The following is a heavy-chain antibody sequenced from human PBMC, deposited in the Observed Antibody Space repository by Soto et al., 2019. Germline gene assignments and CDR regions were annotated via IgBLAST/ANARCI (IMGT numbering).Heavy chain of an antibody. CDR2: ISYSGTT. CDR3: ARVGRSYDSSGYRDYYFDL. Sequence: SETLSLTCTVSGGSINSDNFYWNWIRQPPGKGLQWIGHISYSGTTHYNPSLKSPLTISVDTSKNLMSLGLTSVTAADTAVYYCARVGRSYDSSGYRDYYFDLWGQGTLVTVSS. D-gene: IGHD3-22*01. CDR1: GGSINSDNFY. V-gene: IGHV4-30-4*01. J-gene: IGHJ4*02.